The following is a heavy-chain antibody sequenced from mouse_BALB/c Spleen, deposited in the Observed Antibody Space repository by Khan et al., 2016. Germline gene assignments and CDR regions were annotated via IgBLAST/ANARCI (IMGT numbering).Heavy chain of an antibody. Sequence: EVQLQESGPGLVKPSQSLSLTCTVTGYSITSDYAWNWIRQLPGNKLEWMGYISYSGSTSYNPPLKSRISITRDTSNNQFFLQLNSVTTEDTATXYCARLDCSGYAYYVDYWGRGTTLTVSS. CDR2: ISYSGST. CDR3: ARLDCSGYAYYVDY. D-gene: IGHD3-2*01. CDR1: GYSITSDYA. J-gene: IGHJ2*01. V-gene: IGHV3-2*02.